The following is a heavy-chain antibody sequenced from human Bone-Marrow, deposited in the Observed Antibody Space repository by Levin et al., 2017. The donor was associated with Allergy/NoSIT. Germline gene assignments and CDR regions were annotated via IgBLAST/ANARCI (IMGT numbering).Heavy chain of an antibody. Sequence: KVSCKGSGYSFTSYWIGWVRQMPGKGLEWMGIIYPGDSDTRYSPSFQGQVTISADKSISTAYLQWSSLKASDTAMYYCARRAVVVVRSDAFDSWGQGTMVTVSS. CDR3: ARRAVVVVRSDAFDS. CDR2: IYPGDSDT. CDR1: GYSFTSYW. V-gene: IGHV5-51*01. J-gene: IGHJ3*02. D-gene: IGHD2-15*01.